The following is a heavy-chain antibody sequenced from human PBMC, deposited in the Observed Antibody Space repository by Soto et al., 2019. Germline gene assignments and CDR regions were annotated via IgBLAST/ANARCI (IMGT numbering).Heavy chain of an antibody. V-gene: IGHV5-10-1*01. CDR3: ARHTLIMIEAFDI. Sequence: GESLKISCKGSGYSFTSYWISWVRQMPGKGLEWMGRIDPSDSYTNYSPSFQGHVAISADKSISTAYLQWSSLKASDTAMYYCARHTLIMIEAFDIRGQGTMVTVSS. CDR1: GYSFTSYW. J-gene: IGHJ3*02. CDR2: IDPSDSYT. D-gene: IGHD3-16*01.